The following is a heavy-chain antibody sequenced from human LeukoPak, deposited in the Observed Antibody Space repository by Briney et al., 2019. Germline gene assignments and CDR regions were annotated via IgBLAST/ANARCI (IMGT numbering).Heavy chain of an antibody. D-gene: IGHD3-3*01. Sequence: GESLKISCKGSGYSFSNYWIGWVRQMPGKGLEGMGSIYAGDSDTRYSPSFQGQVPFSVDKSISTAYLQWSSLKASDTAMYYCARPSKHYDFWSGYYDGWYYFDYWGQGTLVTVSS. V-gene: IGHV5-51*01. CDR2: IYAGDSDT. CDR3: ARPSKHYDFWSGYYDGWYYFDY. J-gene: IGHJ4*02. CDR1: GYSFSNYW.